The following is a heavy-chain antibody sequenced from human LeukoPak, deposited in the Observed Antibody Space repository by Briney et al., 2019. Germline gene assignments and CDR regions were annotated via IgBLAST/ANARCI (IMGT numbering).Heavy chain of an antibody. CDR1: GFTFDNYA. V-gene: IGHV3-43*02. Sequence: GGSLRLSCAASGFTFDNYAIHWVRQVPGKSLEWVSLISADGRSTYADSVKGRFTISRDNSRFSLYLQMRRLTTEDTAVYYCAKDSGWQLLRAEYFQHWGPGTLGTVSS. CDR2: ISADGRST. CDR3: AKDSGWQLLRAEYFQH. D-gene: IGHD2-15*01. J-gene: IGHJ1*01.